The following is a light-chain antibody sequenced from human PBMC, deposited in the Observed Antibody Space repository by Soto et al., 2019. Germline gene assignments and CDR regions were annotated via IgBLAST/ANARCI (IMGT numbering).Light chain of an antibody. CDR2: ATD. CDR3: SSYTSSSTYV. Sequence: QSVLTQPPSASGTPGQRVTISCSGSSSNIGSNTVNWYQQLPGTAPKLLVYATDQRPSGVPDRFSGSKSGTSASLAISGLQSEDEADYYCSSYTSSSTYVFGTGTKVTVL. J-gene: IGLJ1*01. V-gene: IGLV1-44*01. CDR1: SSNIGSNT.